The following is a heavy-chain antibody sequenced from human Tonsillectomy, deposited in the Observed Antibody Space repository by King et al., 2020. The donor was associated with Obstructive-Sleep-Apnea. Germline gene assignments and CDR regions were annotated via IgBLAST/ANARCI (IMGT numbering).Heavy chain of an antibody. V-gene: IGHV3-21*01. CDR2: ISSSSTYI. D-gene: IGHD6-13*01. Sequence: VQLVESGGGLVKPGGSLRLSCAASGFTFSSYSMNWVRQGSGKGLEWGSSISSSSTYINYADSVKGRLTISRDNAKNSLYLQMNSLRAEDTAVYYCARVYIAAAGHTLDYWGQGTLVTVSS. J-gene: IGHJ4*02. CDR1: GFTFSSYS. CDR3: ARVYIAAAGHTLDY.